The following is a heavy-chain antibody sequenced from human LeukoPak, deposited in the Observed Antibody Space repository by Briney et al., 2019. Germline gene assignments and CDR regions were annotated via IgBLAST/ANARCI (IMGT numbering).Heavy chain of an antibody. CDR2: INPSGGST. Sequence: ASVKVSCKASGYTFTSYYMHWVRQAPGQGLEWMGIINPSGGSTSYAQKFQGGVTMTRDTSTSTVYMELSSLRSEDTAVYYCARGKDSNRYYYYGMDVWGQGTTVTVSS. CDR3: ARGKDSNRYYYYGMDV. CDR1: GYTFTSYY. J-gene: IGHJ6*02. V-gene: IGHV1-46*01.